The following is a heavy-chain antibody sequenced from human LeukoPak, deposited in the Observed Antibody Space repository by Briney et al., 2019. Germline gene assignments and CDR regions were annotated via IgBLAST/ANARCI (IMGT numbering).Heavy chain of an antibody. CDR3: ARVFRNVGSYYYYYYMDV. CDR1: GYTFTGYY. Sequence: ASVKVSCKASGYTFTGYYMHWVRQAPGQGLEGMGWINPNSGGTNYAQKFQGRVTMTRDTSISTAYMELSRLRSDDTAVYYCARVFRNVGSYYYYYYMDVWGKGTTVTVSS. D-gene: IGHD1-14*01. J-gene: IGHJ6*03. V-gene: IGHV1-2*02. CDR2: INPNSGGT.